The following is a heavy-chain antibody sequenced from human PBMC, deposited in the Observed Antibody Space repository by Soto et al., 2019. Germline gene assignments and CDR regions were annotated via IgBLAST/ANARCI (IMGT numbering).Heavy chain of an antibody. CDR3: AREGPYDILTGYYDCFDY. V-gene: IGHV3-33*01. CDR1: GFTFSSYG. CDR2: IWYDGSNK. D-gene: IGHD3-9*01. Sequence: VQLVESGGGLVQPGRSLRLSCAASGFTFSSYGMHWVRQAPGKGLEWVAVIWYDGSNKYYADSVKGRFTISRDNSKNTLYLQMNSLRAEDTAVYYCAREGPYDILTGYYDCFDYWGQGTLVTVSS. J-gene: IGHJ4*02.